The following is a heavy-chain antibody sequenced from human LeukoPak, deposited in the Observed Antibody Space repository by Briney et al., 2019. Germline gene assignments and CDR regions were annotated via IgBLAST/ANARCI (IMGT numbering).Heavy chain of an antibody. V-gene: IGHV1-69*04. Sequence: SVKVSCKASGGTFSSYAISWVRQAPGQGLEWMGRIVPILGIANYAQKFQGRVTITADKSTSTAYMELSSLRSEDTAVYYCARVGATISDYWGQGTLVTVSS. J-gene: IGHJ4*02. CDR2: IVPILGIA. D-gene: IGHD5-24*01. CDR1: GGTFSSYA. CDR3: ARVGATISDY.